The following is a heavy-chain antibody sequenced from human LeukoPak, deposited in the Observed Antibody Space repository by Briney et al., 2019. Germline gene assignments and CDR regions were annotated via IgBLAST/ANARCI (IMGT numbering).Heavy chain of an antibody. D-gene: IGHD1-26*01. J-gene: IGHJ4*02. CDR1: GYTLTELS. V-gene: IGHV1-24*01. CDR2: FDPEDGET. Sequence: ASVKVSCKDSGYTLTELSMHWVRQAPGKGLEWMGGFDPEDGETIYAQKFQGRVTMTEDTSTDTAYMELSSLRSEDTAVYYCATSKVIVGATTVDYWGQGTLVTVSS. CDR3: ATSKVIVGATTVDY.